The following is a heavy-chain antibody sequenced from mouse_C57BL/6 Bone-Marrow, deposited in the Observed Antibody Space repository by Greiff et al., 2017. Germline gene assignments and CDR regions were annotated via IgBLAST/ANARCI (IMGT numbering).Heavy chain of an antibody. D-gene: IGHD2-2*01. CDR2: INPSSGYT. J-gene: IGHJ1*03. Sequence: VQLQQSGAELARPGASVKMSCKASGYTFTSYTMHWVKQRPGQGLEWIGYINPSSGYTKYNQKFKDKATLTADKSSSTAYMQLSSLPSDDSAVYFCSRNGYPYWYFDVWGTGTSVTVSS. CDR1: GYTFTSYT. V-gene: IGHV1-4*01. CDR3: SRNGYPYWYFDV.